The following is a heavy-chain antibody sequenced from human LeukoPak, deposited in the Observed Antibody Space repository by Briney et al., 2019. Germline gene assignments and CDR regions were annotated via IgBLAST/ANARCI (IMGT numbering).Heavy chain of an antibody. CDR1: GFTFSSYG. CDR2: ISGSSSTI. V-gene: IGHV3-48*01. CDR3: ARGSTYYDSSGHVPFDY. Sequence: QPGGSLRLSCAASGFTFSSYGMNWVRQAPGKGLEWGSYISGSSSTIYYADSVKGRFTISRDNGKNTLYLQMNSLRAEDTAVYYCARGSTYYDSSGHVPFDYWGQGTLVTVST. J-gene: IGHJ4*02. D-gene: IGHD3-22*01.